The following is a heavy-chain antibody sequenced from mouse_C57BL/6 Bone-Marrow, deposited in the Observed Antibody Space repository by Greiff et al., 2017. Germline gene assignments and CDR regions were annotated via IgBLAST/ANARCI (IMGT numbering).Heavy chain of an antibody. J-gene: IGHJ3*01. V-gene: IGHV1-54*01. CDR2: INPGSGGT. D-gene: IGHD1-1*01. CDR3: ARSATVVAPFAY. CDR1: GYAFTNYL. Sequence: QVQLQQSGAELVRHGTSVKVSCKASGYAFTNYLIEWVKQRPGQGLEWIGVINPGSGGTNYNEKFKGKATLTADKSSSTAYMQLSSLTSEDSAVYFCARSATVVAPFAYWGQGTLVTVSA.